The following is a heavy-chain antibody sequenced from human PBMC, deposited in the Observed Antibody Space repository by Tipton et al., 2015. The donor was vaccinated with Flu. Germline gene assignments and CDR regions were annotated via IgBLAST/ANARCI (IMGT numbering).Heavy chain of an antibody. CDR1: GFTFGDYA. V-gene: IGHV3-49*03. CDR3: SRGGGSTSFDP. Sequence: RSLRLSCTASGFTFGDYAMSWFRQAPGRGLEWVGFIRSRTYGGTTEYAASVKGRFTISRDDSKTIAHLHMNNLKTEDTAVYYCSRGGGSTSFDPWGQGALVTVSS. CDR2: IRSRTYGGTT. J-gene: IGHJ5*02. D-gene: IGHD2-2*01.